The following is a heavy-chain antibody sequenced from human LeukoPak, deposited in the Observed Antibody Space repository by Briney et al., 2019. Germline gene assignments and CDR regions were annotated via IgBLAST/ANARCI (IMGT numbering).Heavy chain of an antibody. V-gene: IGHV5-51*01. CDR2: IYTGDSDT. Sequence: GESLKISCTGSGYSFTSYWIGWVRQVPGKGLEWIGIIYTGDSDTSYSPSFQGQVIISADKSISTAYLQWSSLKASNTAMYYCARQGSGYYYDSVNWFDLWGRGTGVTVS. D-gene: IGHD3-22*01. CDR3: ARQGSGYYYDSVNWFDL. CDR1: GYSFTSYW. J-gene: IGHJ5*02.